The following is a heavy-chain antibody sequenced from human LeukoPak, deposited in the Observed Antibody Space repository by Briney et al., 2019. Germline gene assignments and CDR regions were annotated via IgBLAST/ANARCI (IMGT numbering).Heavy chain of an antibody. CDR2: ISGSGGST. J-gene: IGHJ4*02. Sequence: GGSLRLSCAASGFTFSTYSMNWVRQAPGKGLEWVSAISGSGGSTYYADSVKGRFTISRDNSKNTLYLQMNSLRAEDTAVYYCAKEPASGSYDYWGQGTLVTVSS. D-gene: IGHD1-26*01. CDR3: AKEPASGSYDY. V-gene: IGHV3-23*01. CDR1: GFTFSTYS.